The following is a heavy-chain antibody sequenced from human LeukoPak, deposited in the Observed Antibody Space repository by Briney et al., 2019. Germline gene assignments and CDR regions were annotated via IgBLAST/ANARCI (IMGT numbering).Heavy chain of an antibody. J-gene: IGHJ4*02. V-gene: IGHV4-39*07. D-gene: IGHD3-22*01. CDR2: IFYSGST. CDR3: ARGRYYYDSSGYSGAFDY. CDR1: GGSISTSNYY. Sequence: PSETLSLTCTVSGGSISTSNYYWGWIRQPPGKGLEWIGNIFYSGSTYYSPSLKSRVTMSVDTSKNQFSLKLSSVTAADTAVYYCARGRYYYDSSGYSGAFDYWGQGTLVTVSS.